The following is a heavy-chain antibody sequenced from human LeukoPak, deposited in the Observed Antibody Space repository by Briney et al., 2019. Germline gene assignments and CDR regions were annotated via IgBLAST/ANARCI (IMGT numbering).Heavy chain of an antibody. V-gene: IGHV1-2*02. J-gene: IGHJ4*02. CDR2: INPNSGGT. Sequence: ASVKVSCKSSGYTFTGYFMHWVRQAPGQGLEWMGWINPNSGGTNYAQKFQGRVTMTRDTSISTAYMELSRLRSDDTAVYYCARALYSSSLYSGYWGQGTLVTVSS. D-gene: IGHD6-13*01. CDR1: GYTFTGYF. CDR3: ARALYSSSLYSGY.